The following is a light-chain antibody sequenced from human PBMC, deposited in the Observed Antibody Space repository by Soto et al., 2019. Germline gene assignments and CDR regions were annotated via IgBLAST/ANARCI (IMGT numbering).Light chain of an antibody. V-gene: IGKV1-9*01. CDR1: QAISTY. CDR2: SAS. Sequence: DIQLTQSPSFLSAFVGDTVTITCRASQAISTYLAWYQQKPGKVPKLLIRSASTLQSGVPPRFSGGGSGTEFTLTISTLQPDDSGIYYCQQLNGYQLAFGGGNNVEIK. CDR3: QQLNGYQLA. J-gene: IGKJ4*01.